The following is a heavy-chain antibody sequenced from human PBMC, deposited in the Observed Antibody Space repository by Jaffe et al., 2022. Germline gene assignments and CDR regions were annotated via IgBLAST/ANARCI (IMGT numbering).Heavy chain of an antibody. CDR2: IRYAEKEK. V-gene: IGHV3-30*02. CDR3: ARDPTYYVSGDL. Sequence: QVNLVESGGGVVQPGGSLRLSCAASGFIFSDYGMHWVRQTPGKGLEWVSFIRYAEKEKYYADSVKGRFTVSRDNARNTLYLQMNSLRSDDTAVYFCARDPTYYVSGDLWGQGTLVTVSS. CDR1: GFIFSDYG. D-gene: IGHD3-16*01. J-gene: IGHJ5*02.